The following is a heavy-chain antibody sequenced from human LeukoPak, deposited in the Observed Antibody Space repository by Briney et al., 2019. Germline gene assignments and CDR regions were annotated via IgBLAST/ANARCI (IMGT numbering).Heavy chain of an antibody. CDR1: GFTFSSYI. CDR3: ASPPHYYGMDV. Sequence: GGSLRLSCAASGFTFSSYIMNWVRQAPGKGLEWVSYISSSSSTIYYADSVKGRFTISRDNAKNSLYLQMNSLRAEDTAVYYCASPPHYYGMDVWGQGTTVTVSS. J-gene: IGHJ6*02. V-gene: IGHV3-48*04. CDR2: ISSSSSTI.